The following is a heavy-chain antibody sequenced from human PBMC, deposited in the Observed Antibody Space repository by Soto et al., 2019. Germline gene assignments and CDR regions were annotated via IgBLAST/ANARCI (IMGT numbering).Heavy chain of an antibody. D-gene: IGHD1-1*01. CDR2: IWSDGKNV. CDR3: ARARGHLERDWFDP. V-gene: IGHV3-33*01. Sequence: QVQLVESGGGVVQPGRSLRLSCAASGFTFSNYGFHWVRQAPGKGLEWVTVIWSDGKNVDYADSVKGRFTGSRDNSKNTVYLQMDSLRAEDTAVYYCARARGHLERDWFDPWGQGTLVTVSS. J-gene: IGHJ5*02. CDR1: GFTFSNYG.